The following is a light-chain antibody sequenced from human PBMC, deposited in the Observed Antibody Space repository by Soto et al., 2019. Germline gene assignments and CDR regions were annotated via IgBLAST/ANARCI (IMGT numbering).Light chain of an antibody. CDR1: QSIGRF. CDR3: QQRISRPREIR. Sequence: DIVLTLSPATLSLSQRERATLSCRASQSIGRFLAWYQHKPGQAPRLLIYDASNRATGIPARFSASGSETDFTLTISSLEPEDFAVYYCQQRISRPREIRFCQGTRLENK. V-gene: IGKV3-11*01. CDR2: DAS. J-gene: IGKJ5*01.